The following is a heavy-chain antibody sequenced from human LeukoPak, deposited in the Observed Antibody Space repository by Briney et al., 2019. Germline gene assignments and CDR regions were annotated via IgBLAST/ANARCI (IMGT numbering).Heavy chain of an antibody. CDR1: GFTFSSYA. J-gene: IGHJ4*02. Sequence: PGRSLRLSCAASGFTFSSYAMHWVRQAPGKGLEWVAVISYDGSNKYYADSVKGRFTISRDNSKNTLYLQMNSLRAEDTAVYYCARDEAYCGGDYYSFFDYWGQGTLVTVSS. CDR3: ARDEAYCGGDYYSFFDY. V-gene: IGHV3-30*04. D-gene: IGHD2-21*02. CDR2: ISYDGSNK.